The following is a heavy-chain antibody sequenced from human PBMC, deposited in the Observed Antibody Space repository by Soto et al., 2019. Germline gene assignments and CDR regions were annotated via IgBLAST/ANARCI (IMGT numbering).Heavy chain of an antibody. CDR2: INPNSGGT. Sequence: ASVKVSCKASGYTFTSYGISWVRQAPGQGLEWMGWINPNSGGTNYAQKFQGWVTMTRDTSISTAYMGLSRLRSDDTAVYYCARGGAVAGTQNYYGMDVWGQGTTVTVSS. J-gene: IGHJ6*02. D-gene: IGHD6-19*01. V-gene: IGHV1-2*04. CDR3: ARGGAVAGTQNYYGMDV. CDR1: GYTFTSYG.